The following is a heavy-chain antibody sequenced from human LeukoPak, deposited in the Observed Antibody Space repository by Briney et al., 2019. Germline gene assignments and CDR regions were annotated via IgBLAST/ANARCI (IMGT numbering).Heavy chain of an antibody. V-gene: IGHV5-51*01. CDR2: IYPGDSDT. CDR3: ARCMTPYYDFWSGYCDWFDP. Sequence: GESLKISCKGSGYSFTSYWIGWARQMPGKGLEWMGIIYPGDSDTRYSPSFQGQVTISADKSISTAYLQWSSLKASDTAMYYCARCMTPYYDFWSGYCDWFDPWGQGTLVTVSS. D-gene: IGHD3-3*01. J-gene: IGHJ5*02. CDR1: GYSFTSYW.